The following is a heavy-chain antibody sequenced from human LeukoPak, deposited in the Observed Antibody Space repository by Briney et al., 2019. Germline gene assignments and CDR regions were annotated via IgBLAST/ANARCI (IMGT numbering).Heavy chain of an antibody. J-gene: IGHJ4*02. CDR2: ISNDGSNE. V-gene: IGHV3-30-3*01. D-gene: IGHD6-25*01. CDR1: EFTFSTYA. CDR3: ARDPAGFDY. Sequence: GGSLRLSCAASEFTFSTYAMHGVRQAPGKGLEWVAVISNDGSNEYFADSVKGRFTVSRDNSKNTLYLQMNSLRAEDTAVYYCARDPAGFDYWGQGTLVTVSS.